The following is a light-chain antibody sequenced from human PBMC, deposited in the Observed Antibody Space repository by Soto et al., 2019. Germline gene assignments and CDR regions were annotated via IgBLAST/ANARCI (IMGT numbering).Light chain of an antibody. CDR3: QQYNNWPPWT. V-gene: IGKV3-15*01. CDR2: AAS. CDR1: PSVSSN. Sequence: EIVMTQSPATLSVSPGERATLSCRASPSVSSNLAWYQQKPGQAPRLLIYAASSRPTGIPARFSGSGSGTDFTLTISSLQAEDCAVYYCQQYNNWPPWTFGQGTKVEIK. J-gene: IGKJ1*01.